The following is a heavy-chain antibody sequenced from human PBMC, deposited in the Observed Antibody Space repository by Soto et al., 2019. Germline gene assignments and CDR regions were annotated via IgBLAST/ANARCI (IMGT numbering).Heavy chain of an antibody. CDR1: GASISSYY. Sequence: SETLSLTCTVSGASISSYYWSWIRQPPGKGLEWIGYVYYSGITNYNPSLKSRVTISVDTSKKQFSLRLSSVTAADPAIFYCARDRDPSGSSFDIWGEGTLVTSPQ. CDR2: VYYSGIT. J-gene: IGHJ4*02. D-gene: IGHD6-19*01. V-gene: IGHV4-59*01. CDR3: ARDRDPSGSSFDI.